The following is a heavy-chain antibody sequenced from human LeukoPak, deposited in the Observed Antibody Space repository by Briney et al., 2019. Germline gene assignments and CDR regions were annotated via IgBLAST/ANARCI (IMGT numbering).Heavy chain of an antibody. V-gene: IGHV3-23*01. CDR2: ISGGSDGT. CDR3: AKLGGATSRTDY. J-gene: IGHJ4*02. D-gene: IGHD1-26*01. CDR1: GFTFSSYA. Sequence: GGSLRLSCAASGFTFSSYAMSWVRQAPGKGLEWVSTISGGSDGTYYADSVKGRFTISRDNSKNTLYLQMNSLRVEDTAMYHCAKLGGATSRTDYWGQGTLVTVSS.